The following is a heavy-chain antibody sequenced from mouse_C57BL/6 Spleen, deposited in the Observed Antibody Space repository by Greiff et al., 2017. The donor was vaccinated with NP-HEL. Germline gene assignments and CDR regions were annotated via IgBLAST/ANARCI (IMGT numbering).Heavy chain of an antibody. CDR3: ARGGTYYFDY. J-gene: IGHJ2*01. D-gene: IGHD3-1*01. CDR2: IYPGSGNT. Sequence: QVQLQQSGPELVKPGASVKISCKASGYSFTSYYIHWVKQRPGQGLEWIGWIYPGSGNTKYNEKFKGKATLTADTSSSTAYMQLSRLTSEDSAVYYSARGGTYYFDYWGQGTTLTVSS. CDR1: GYSFTSYY. V-gene: IGHV1-66*01.